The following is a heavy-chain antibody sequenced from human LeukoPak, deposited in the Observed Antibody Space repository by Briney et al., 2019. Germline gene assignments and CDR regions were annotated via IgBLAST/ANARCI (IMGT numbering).Heavy chain of an antibody. V-gene: IGHV3-30*18. CDR2: ISYDGSNK. Sequence: GGSLRLSCAASGFTFSSYGMHWVRQAPGKGLEWVAVISYDGSNKYYADSVKGRFTISRDNSKNTLYLQMSSLRAEDTAVYYCAKGHCSSSSCLEYFQHWGQGTLVTVSS. CDR1: GFTFSSYG. D-gene: IGHD2-2*01. CDR3: AKGHCSSSSCLEYFQH. J-gene: IGHJ1*01.